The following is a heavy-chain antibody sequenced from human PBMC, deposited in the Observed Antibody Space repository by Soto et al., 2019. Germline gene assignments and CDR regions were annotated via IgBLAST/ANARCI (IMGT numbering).Heavy chain of an antibody. CDR2: ISAYNGNT. D-gene: IGHD1-20*01. CDR3: ARDAAIGMNDY. CDR1: GYTFTSYG. Sequence: QVQLVQSGAEVKKPGASVKVSCKASGYTFTSYGISWVRQAPGQGLDWRGWISAYNGNTKYAQTLQGRVTMTTDTATSTAYMELRTVRSDDTAVYYCARDAAIGMNDYWGQGTLVTVSS. V-gene: IGHV1-18*01. J-gene: IGHJ4*02.